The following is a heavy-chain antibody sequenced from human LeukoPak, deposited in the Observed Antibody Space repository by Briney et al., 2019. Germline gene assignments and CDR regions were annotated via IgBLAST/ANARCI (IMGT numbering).Heavy chain of an antibody. CDR3: AMAVAGKRHAFDY. CDR1: GFTFSSYA. V-gene: IGHV3-23*01. D-gene: IGHD6-19*01. Sequence: PGGSLRLSCAASGFTFSSYAMSWVRQAPGKGLEWVSAISGSGGSTYYADSVKGRFTISRGNSKNTLYLQMNSLRAEDTAVYYCAMAVAGKRHAFDYWGQGTLVTVSS. J-gene: IGHJ4*02. CDR2: ISGSGGST.